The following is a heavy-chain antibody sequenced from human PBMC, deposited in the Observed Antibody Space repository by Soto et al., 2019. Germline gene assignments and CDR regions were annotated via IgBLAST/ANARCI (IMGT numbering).Heavy chain of an antibody. CDR3: AHLVVAGITYYFDS. D-gene: IGHD2-15*01. J-gene: IGHJ4*02. Sequence: SETLSLTCAVSGGSISSSNWWSWVRQPPGKGLEWIGEIYHSGSTNYNPSLKSRLTITKDTSKNQVVLTMTNMDPVDTATYYCAHLVVAGITYYFDSWGQGTLVTVSS. CDR2: IYHSGST. V-gene: IGHV4-4*02. CDR1: GGSISSSNW.